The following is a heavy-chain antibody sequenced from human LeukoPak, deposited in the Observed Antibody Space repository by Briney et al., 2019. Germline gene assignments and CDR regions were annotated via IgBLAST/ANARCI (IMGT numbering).Heavy chain of an antibody. CDR2: IYTSGST. CDR1: GGSISSGSYY. V-gene: IGHV4-61*02. Sequence: PSQTLSLTCTVSGGSISSGSYYWSWIRQPAGKGLEWIGRIYTSGSTNYNPSLKSRVTISVDTSKNQFSLKLTSMTAADTAVYYCARTEAYYDFWSGVDYWGQGILVTVSS. D-gene: IGHD3-3*01. J-gene: IGHJ4*02. CDR3: ARTEAYYDFWSGVDY.